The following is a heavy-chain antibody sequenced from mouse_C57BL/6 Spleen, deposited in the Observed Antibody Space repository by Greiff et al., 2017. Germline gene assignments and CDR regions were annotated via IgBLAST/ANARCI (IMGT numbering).Heavy chain of an antibody. V-gene: IGHV1-18*01. J-gene: IGHJ4*01. Sequence: GQLQQSGPALVKPGASVTIPCKASGYTFPDYNMDWVKQSPGKSLGWIGDINPNNGGTIYNQKFKGKATLTVEKSSSTAYMELRSLTSEDTAVYYCARKGDDYEDYAMDYWGQGTSVTVSS. D-gene: IGHD2-4*01. CDR2: INPNNGGT. CDR1: GYTFPDYN. CDR3: ARKGDDYEDYAMDY.